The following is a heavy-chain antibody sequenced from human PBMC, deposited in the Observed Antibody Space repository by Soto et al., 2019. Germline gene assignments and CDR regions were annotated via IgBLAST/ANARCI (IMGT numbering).Heavy chain of an antibody. J-gene: IGHJ4*02. CDR1: GFTVNYHY. CDR3: ARDWVEYGYSDY. V-gene: IGHV3-66*01. CDR2: LYSDGTA. Sequence: VQMVESGGGLVQPGGSLKLSCAVSGFTVNYHYMSWLRQAPGKGLEWISVLYSDGTANYADSVQGRFTISRASSRNSLFLQMNSLRVEYTAIYYCARDWVEYGYSDYWGQGTLVTVSS. D-gene: IGHD5-18*01.